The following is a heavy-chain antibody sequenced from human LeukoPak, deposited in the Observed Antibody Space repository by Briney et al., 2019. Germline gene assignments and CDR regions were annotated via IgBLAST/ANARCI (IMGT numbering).Heavy chain of an antibody. CDR2: IYDSGXT. V-gene: IGHV3-53*01. Sequence: GGSLRLSCATSGFTVSSNYMSWVRQAPGKGLEWVSVIYDSGXTYYXXXXXGRFLIFRDTSKNTVDLQMNSLRVEDTAVYYCAGRRSSGWYAYWGQGTLVTVSS. J-gene: IGHJ4*02. CDR1: GFTVSSNY. D-gene: IGHD6-19*01. CDR3: AGRRSSGWYAY.